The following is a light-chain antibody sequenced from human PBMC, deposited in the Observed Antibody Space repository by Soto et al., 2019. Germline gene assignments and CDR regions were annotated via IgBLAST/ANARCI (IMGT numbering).Light chain of an antibody. CDR1: QDISYH. Sequence: DIQMTQSPYSLSASVGDRVTITCQASQDISYHLNWYQQKSGKAPKLLIYDASNLEIGVPSRFSGSGSGTDFTFTISSLQPEHMATYYCQQYENVPITFGQGTRLEIK. V-gene: IGKV1-33*01. CDR3: QQYENVPIT. CDR2: DAS. J-gene: IGKJ5*01.